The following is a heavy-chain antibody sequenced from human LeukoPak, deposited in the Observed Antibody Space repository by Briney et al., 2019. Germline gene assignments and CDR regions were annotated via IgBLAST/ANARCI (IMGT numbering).Heavy chain of an antibody. CDR1: GFTFSTYS. Sequence: GRSLRLSCAASGFTFSTYSMNWVRQAPGKGLEWVSSISSGGRYVYYADSVKGRFTIPRDNAKNSLYLQMNSLRAEDTAVYYCTRDVRDEYTSGWYPIGYWGQGTLVTVSS. D-gene: IGHD6-19*01. J-gene: IGHJ4*02. CDR3: TRDVRDEYTSGWYPIGY. CDR2: ISSGGRYV. V-gene: IGHV3-21*01.